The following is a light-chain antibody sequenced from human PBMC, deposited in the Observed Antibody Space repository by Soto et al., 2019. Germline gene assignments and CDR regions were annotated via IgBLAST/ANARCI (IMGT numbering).Light chain of an antibody. J-gene: IGLJ1*01. Sequence: QSALTQPASVSGSPGQSVTISCSGTTXDVGGYNLVSWYQQHTAKAPKLLIYEGTQRPSGVSSRFSGSKSGNTASLTISGLQAEDEADYYCCSYASSSSYVFGTGTKVTVL. CDR1: TXDVGGYNL. V-gene: IGLV2-23*01. CDR3: CSYASSSSYV. CDR2: EGT.